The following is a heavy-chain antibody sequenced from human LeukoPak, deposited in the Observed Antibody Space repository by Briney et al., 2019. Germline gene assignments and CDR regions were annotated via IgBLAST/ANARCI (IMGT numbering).Heavy chain of an antibody. D-gene: IGHD2-21*02. V-gene: IGHV3-21*01. J-gene: IGHJ4*02. CDR2: ISSSSSYI. CDR3: SRYCGGDCYRGVDY. Sequence: GGSLRLSCAASGFTFSSYSMNWVRQAPGKGLEWVSSISSSSSYIYYADSVKGRFTISRDNAKNSLYLQMNSLRAEDTAVYYCSRYCGGDCYRGVDYWGQGTLVTVSS. CDR1: GFTFSSYS.